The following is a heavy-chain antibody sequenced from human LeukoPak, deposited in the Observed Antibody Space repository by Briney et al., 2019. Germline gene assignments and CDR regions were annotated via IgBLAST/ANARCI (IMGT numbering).Heavy chain of an antibody. CDR1: GFTFYDYT. V-gene: IGHV3-43*01. D-gene: IGHD5-24*01. CDR3: AKDGKMATISWTNFDY. Sequence: GGSLRLSCAASGFTFYDYTMQWVRQAPGKGLEWVSLISRDGGNTYYGDSVKGRFTISRDNSKNSLYLQMNSLTTEDTAFYYCAKDGKMATISWTNFDYWGQGTLVTVSS. CDR2: ISRDGGNT. J-gene: IGHJ4*02.